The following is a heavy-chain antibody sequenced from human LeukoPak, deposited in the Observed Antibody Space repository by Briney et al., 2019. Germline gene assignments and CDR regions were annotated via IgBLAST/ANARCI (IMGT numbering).Heavy chain of an antibody. D-gene: IGHD3-22*01. V-gene: IGHV4-31*03. CDR1: GGSISSGGYY. J-gene: IGHJ4*02. CDR2: IYYSGST. Sequence: SETLSLTCTVSGGSISSGGYYWSWIRQHPGKGLEWIGYIYYSGSTYYNPSLKSRVTISVDTSKNQFSLKLSSVTAADTAVYYCARAPLLFYYDSSGTYFDYWGQGTLVTVSS. CDR3: ARAPLLFYYDSSGTYFDY.